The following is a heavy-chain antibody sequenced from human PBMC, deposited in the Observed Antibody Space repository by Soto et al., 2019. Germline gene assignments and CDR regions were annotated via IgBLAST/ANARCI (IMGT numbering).Heavy chain of an antibody. CDR1: GFTFSSYA. V-gene: IGHV3-23*01. CDR3: AKDHLYSSSYKYYFDY. CDR2: ISGSGGST. D-gene: IGHD6-6*01. J-gene: IGHJ4*02. Sequence: GGSLRLSCAASGFTFSSYAMSWVRQAPGKGLEWVSAISGSGGSTYYADSVKGRFTISRDNSKNTLYLQMNSLRAEDTAVYYCAKDHLYSSSYKYYFDYWGQGTLVTVSS.